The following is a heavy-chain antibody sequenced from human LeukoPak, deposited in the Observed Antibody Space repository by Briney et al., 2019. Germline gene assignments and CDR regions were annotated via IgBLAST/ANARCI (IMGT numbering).Heavy chain of an antibody. V-gene: IGHV4-61*01. J-gene: IGHJ1*01. CDR1: GGSVSSGSYY. Sequence: SETLSLTCTVSGGSVSSGSYYWSWIRQPPGKGLEWIGYIYYGGSTNYNPSLKSRVTISVDTSKNQFSLKLSSVTAADTAVYYCARGRQWLGAEYFQHWGQGTLVTVSS. CDR3: ARGRQWLGAEYFQH. D-gene: IGHD6-19*01. CDR2: IYYGGST.